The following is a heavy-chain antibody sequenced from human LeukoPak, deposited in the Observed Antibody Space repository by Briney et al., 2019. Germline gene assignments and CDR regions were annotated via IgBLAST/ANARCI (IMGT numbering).Heavy chain of an antibody. CDR2: IRYDGNNK. CDR1: GFTFSSYG. Sequence: PGGSLRLSCAASGFTFSSYGLHWVRQAPGRGLEWVAFIRYDGNNKYYADSVKGRFTISRDNSKNTLYLQMNSLRTVDTAVYYCAKGTVGAYEIDYWGQGTLVTVSS. V-gene: IGHV3-30*02. D-gene: IGHD1-26*01. J-gene: IGHJ4*02. CDR3: AKGTVGAYEIDY.